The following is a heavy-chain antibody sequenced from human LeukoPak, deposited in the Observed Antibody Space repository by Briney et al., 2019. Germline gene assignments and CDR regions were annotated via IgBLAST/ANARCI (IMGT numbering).Heavy chain of an antibody. J-gene: IGHJ6*02. Sequence: PGRSLRLSCAASGFTFSSYGMLWVRQAPGKGLEWVAVIWYDGSNKYYADSVKGRFTISRDNSKNTLYLQMNSLRAEDTAVYYCARENKSFYYGSGSKVKALGYYGMDVWGQGTTVTVSS. V-gene: IGHV3-33*01. D-gene: IGHD3-10*01. CDR3: ARENKSFYYGSGSKVKALGYYGMDV. CDR2: IWYDGSNK. CDR1: GFTFSSYG.